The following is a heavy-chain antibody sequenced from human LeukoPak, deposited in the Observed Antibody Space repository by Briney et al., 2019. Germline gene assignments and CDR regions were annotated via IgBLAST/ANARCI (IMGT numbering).Heavy chain of an antibody. V-gene: IGHV3-23*01. CDR2: ISGSGGST. CDR1: GFTFSSYA. CDR3: AKDARLYYEATLDY. D-gene: IGHD3-22*01. J-gene: IGHJ4*02. Sequence: GGSLRLSCAASGFTFSSYAMSWVRQAPGKGLEWVPAISGSGGSTYYADSVKGRFTISRDNSKNTLYLQMNSLRAEDTAVYYCAKDARLYYEATLDYWGQGTLVTVSS.